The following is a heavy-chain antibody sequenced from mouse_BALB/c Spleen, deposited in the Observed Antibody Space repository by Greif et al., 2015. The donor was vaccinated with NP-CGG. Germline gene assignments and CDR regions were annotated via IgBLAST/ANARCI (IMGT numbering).Heavy chain of an antibody. Sequence: EVQLQQSGAELVKPGASVKLSCTASGFNIKDTYMHWVKQRPEQGLEWIGRIDPANGNTRYDPKFQGKATITADTSSNTAYLQLSSLTSVDTAVYYCARDTTGDFDVWGAGTTVTVSS. D-gene: IGHD1-1*01. V-gene: IGHV14-3*02. CDR2: IDPANGNT. CDR3: ARDTTGDFDV. J-gene: IGHJ1*01. CDR1: GFNIKDTY.